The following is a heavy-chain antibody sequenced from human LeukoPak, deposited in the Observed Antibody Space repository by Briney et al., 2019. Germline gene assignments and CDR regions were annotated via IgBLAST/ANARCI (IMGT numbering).Heavy chain of an antibody. Sequence: SETLSLTCAVYGGSFSGYYWSWIRQPPGKGLEWIGEINHSGSTNYNPSLKSRVTISVDTSKNQFSLKLSSVTAADTAVYYCARRGSGWMRRKYYFGYWGQGTLVTVSS. V-gene: IGHV4-34*01. J-gene: IGHJ4*02. CDR3: ARRGSGWMRRKYYFGY. CDR1: GGSFSGYY. D-gene: IGHD6-19*01. CDR2: INHSGST.